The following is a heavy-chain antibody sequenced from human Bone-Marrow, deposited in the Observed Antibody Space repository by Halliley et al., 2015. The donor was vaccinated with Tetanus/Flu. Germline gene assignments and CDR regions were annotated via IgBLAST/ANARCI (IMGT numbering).Heavy chain of an antibody. J-gene: IGHJ3*02. D-gene: IGHD2-21*01. V-gene: IGHV3-23*01. Sequence: SAGGKNTYYTGSVKGRFTISRDNSKNTLHLQMDSLRVEDTALYYCAKQDSLIAVLNPSAAFDMWGQGTMVTVS. CDR2: SAGGKNT. CDR3: AKQDSLIAVLNPSAAFDM.